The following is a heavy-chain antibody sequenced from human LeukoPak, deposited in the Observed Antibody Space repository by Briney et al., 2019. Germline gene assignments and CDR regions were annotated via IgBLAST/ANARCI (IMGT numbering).Heavy chain of an antibody. V-gene: IGHV4-34*08. Sequence: GSLRLSCAASGFTFSSYSMNWVRQPPGKGLEWIGEINHSGSTNYNPSLKSRVTISVDTSKNQFSLKLSSVTAADTAVYYCARGRGVRGVIIGVDYYYYMDVWGKGTTVTISS. J-gene: IGHJ6*03. CDR3: ARGRGVRGVIIGVDYYYYMDV. CDR2: INHSGST. D-gene: IGHD3-10*01. CDR1: GFTFSSYS.